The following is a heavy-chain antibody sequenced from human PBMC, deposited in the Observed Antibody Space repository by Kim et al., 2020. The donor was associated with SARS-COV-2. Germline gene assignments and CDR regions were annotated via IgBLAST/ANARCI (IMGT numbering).Heavy chain of an antibody. J-gene: IGHJ5*02. V-gene: IGHV3-33*06. Sequence: GGSLRLSCATSGFIFTNFAMHWVRQAPGRGLECVAVIWHDDSNKYYSDSVKGRFTVSRDDSKNTLHLQMSSLRVEDTAVYYCAKGMVPDAWGQGTHVTVS. CDR3: AKGMVPDA. CDR1: GFIFTNFA. CDR2: IWHDDSNK. D-gene: IGHD3-10*01.